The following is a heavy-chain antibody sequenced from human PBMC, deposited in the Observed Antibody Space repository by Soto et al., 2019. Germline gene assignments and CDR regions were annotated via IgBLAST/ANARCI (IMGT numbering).Heavy chain of an antibody. CDR3: AKDKGREELGVDY. CDR2: ISWNSGSI. Sequence: EVQLVESGGGLVQPGRSLRLSCAASGFTFDDYAMHWVRQAPGKGLEWVAGISWNSGSIGYADSVKGRFTISRDNAKNSLYLQMNSLRAEDTALYYCAKDKGREELGVDYWGQGTLVTVSS. CDR1: GFTFDDYA. D-gene: IGHD1-26*01. J-gene: IGHJ4*02. V-gene: IGHV3-9*01.